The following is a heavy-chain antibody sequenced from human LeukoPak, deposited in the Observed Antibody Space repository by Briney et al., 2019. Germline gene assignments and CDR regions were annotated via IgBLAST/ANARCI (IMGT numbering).Heavy chain of an antibody. J-gene: IGHJ4*02. Sequence: PGGSLRLSCAASEFTFSIFAMSWVRQAPGKGLEWVSAISGGGGSTYYADSVKGRFTISRDNSKNTLYLQMNSLRAEDTAVYYCAKDRYGYSYGSPFGYWGQGTLVTVSS. D-gene: IGHD5-18*01. V-gene: IGHV3-23*01. CDR3: AKDRYGYSYGSPFGY. CDR1: EFTFSIFA. CDR2: ISGGGGST.